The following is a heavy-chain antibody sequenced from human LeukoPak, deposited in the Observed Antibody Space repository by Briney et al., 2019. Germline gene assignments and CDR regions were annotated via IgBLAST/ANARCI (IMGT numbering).Heavy chain of an antibody. CDR1: GFTFDSYA. D-gene: IGHD3-22*01. J-gene: IGHJ4*02. CDR3: ARDLNYYDSSGYGH. Sequence: PGGSLRLSCAASGFTFDSYAMSWVRQAPGKGLEWVSFITGTGGDTYYADSVKGRFTISRDNSKNTLYLQMNSLRAEDTAVYYCARDLNYYDSSGYGHWGQGTLVTVSS. CDR2: ITGTGGDT. V-gene: IGHV3-23*01.